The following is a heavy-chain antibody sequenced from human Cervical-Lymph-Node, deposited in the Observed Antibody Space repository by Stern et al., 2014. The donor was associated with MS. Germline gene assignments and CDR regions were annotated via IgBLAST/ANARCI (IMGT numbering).Heavy chain of an antibody. D-gene: IGHD2-15*01. Sequence: VQLVESGAEVKKPGSSVNVSCKASGGTFSSYAINWVRQAPGPGLYWMGGIIPIFGGPNYAQKFQGRVTITADESTSTVYMQLSSLKSEATAVYYCARASTRGFDYWGQGTLVTVSS. J-gene: IGHJ4*02. CDR2: IIPIFGGP. V-gene: IGHV1-69*01. CDR1: GGTFSSYA. CDR3: ARASTRGFDY.